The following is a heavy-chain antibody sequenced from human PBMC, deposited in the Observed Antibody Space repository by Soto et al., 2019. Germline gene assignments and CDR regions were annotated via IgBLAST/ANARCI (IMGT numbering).Heavy chain of an antibody. Sequence: VGSLRLSCAASGFNFGSYAMGWVRQAPGKGLEWVSGVSGSGGSPYYADSVKGRLTISKDKSKNTLYLDLNNLRPEDTAVYFCVKGKESGYRGAFDSWGQGTMVTVSS. J-gene: IGHJ4*02. D-gene: IGHD5-18*01. CDR1: GFNFGSYA. CDR2: VSGSGGSP. CDR3: VKGKESGYRGAFDS. V-gene: IGHV3-23*01.